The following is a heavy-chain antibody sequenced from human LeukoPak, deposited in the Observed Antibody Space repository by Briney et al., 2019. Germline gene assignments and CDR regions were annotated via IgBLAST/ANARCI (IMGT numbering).Heavy chain of an antibody. CDR2: IYYSGNT. CDR3: ARDALYCSSSSCYRYWYFDL. J-gene: IGHJ2*01. V-gene: IGHV4-28*03. CDR1: GVSISSSNW. D-gene: IGHD2-2*01. Sequence: SETLSLTCAVSGVSISSSNWWGWIRQPPGKGLEWIGYIYYSGNTYYNPSLKSRVTMSVDLSKNQFSLKLSSVTAVDTAVYYCARDALYCSSSSCYRYWYFDLWGRGTLVTVSS.